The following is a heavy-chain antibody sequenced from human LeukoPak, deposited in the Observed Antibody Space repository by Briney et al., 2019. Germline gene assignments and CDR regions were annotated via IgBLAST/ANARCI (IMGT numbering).Heavy chain of an antibody. CDR3: ASLYGSAIKAFDI. CDR1: GYSISSGYY. J-gene: IGHJ3*02. D-gene: IGHD3-10*01. CDR2: TYHSGST. V-gene: IGHV4-38-2*02. Sequence: SETLSLTCTVSGYSISSGYYWGWIRQPPGKGLEWIGSTYHSGSTYYNPSLKSRVTISVDTSKNQFSLKLSSVTAADTAVYYCASLYGSAIKAFDIWGQGTMVTVSS.